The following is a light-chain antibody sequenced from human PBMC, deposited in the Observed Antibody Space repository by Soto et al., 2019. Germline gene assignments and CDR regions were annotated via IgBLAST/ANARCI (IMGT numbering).Light chain of an antibody. CDR1: SSDVGGYNY. J-gene: IGLJ1*01. V-gene: IGLV2-14*01. CDR3: RSYTSSSTV. Sequence: ALTQPASVSGSPGQSITISCTGTSSDVGGYNYVSWYQQHPGKAPKLMIYDVSNRPSGVSNRFSGSKSGNTASLTISGLQAEDEADYYCRSYTSSSTVFGTGTKVTV. CDR2: DVS.